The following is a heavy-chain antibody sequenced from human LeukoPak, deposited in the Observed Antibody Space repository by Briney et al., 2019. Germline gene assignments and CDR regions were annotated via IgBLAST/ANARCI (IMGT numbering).Heavy chain of an antibody. Sequence: GGSLRLSCAASGFTFDDYGMSWVRRAPGKGLEWVSGINWNGGSTGYADSVKGRFTISRDNAKNSLYLQMNSLRAEDTALYYCARLKTYYDFWSGYYMDYWGQGTLVTVSS. CDR2: INWNGGST. V-gene: IGHV3-20*04. J-gene: IGHJ4*02. CDR1: GFTFDDYG. CDR3: ARLKTYYDFWSGYYMDY. D-gene: IGHD3-3*01.